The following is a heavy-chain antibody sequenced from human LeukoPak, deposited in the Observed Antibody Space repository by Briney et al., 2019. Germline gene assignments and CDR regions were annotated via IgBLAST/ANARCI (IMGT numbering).Heavy chain of an antibody. CDR1: GFSFSNYG. Sequence: GGSLRLSCAASGFSFSNYGMNWARQAPGKGPEWVAIISSDGRTQIYADSVKGRLTISRDNLKNTLNLQMNYLEAEDTAVYYCAKEEGWGVNSFDMWGQGTMVTVSS. CDR3: AKEEGWGVNSFDM. J-gene: IGHJ3*02. CDR2: ISSDGRTQ. V-gene: IGHV3-30*18. D-gene: IGHD1-26*01.